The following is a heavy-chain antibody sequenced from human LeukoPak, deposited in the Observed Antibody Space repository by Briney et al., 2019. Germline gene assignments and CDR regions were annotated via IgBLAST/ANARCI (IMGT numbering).Heavy chain of an antibody. Sequence: SQTLSLTCAISGDSVSSNSAAWNWIRQSPSRGLEWLGRTYYRSKWYNDYAVSVKSRITINPDTSKNQFSLQLNSVTSEDTAVYYCARERYSSGPLAFFFDYWGQGTLVTVSS. CDR1: GDSVSSNSAA. CDR2: TYYRSKWYN. V-gene: IGHV6-1*01. J-gene: IGHJ4*02. D-gene: IGHD6-19*01. CDR3: ARERYSSGPLAFFFDY.